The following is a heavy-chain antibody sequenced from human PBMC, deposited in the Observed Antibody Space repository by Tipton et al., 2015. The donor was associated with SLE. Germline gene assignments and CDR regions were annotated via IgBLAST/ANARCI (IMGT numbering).Heavy chain of an antibody. D-gene: IGHD3-10*01. J-gene: IGHJ4*02. CDR1: GFTFSSYW. CDR3: ARFTYGSGSYGD. V-gene: IGHV3-74*01. Sequence: SLRLSCAASGFTFSSYWMHWVRQAPGKGLVWVSRINSDGSSTSYADSVKGRFTISRDNAKNTLYLQMNSLRAEDTAMYYCARFTYGSGSYGDWGQGTLVTVSS. CDR2: INSDGSST.